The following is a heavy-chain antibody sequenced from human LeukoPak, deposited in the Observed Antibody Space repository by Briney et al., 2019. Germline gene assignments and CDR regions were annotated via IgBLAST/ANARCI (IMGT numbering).Heavy chain of an antibody. CDR3: ARDEGDV. CDR2: INEDGSGK. Sequence: GGSLRLSCVASGFTFSNYGMKWVRQAPGKGLEWVARINEDGSGKFSVGSVKDRITISRDNTRNSLDLQINSLTVEDTAIYYCARDEGDVWGTGTTVTVSS. J-gene: IGHJ6*04. V-gene: IGHV3-7*01. CDR1: GFTFSNYG.